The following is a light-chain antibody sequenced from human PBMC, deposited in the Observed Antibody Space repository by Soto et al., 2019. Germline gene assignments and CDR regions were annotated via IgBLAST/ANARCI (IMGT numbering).Light chain of an antibody. V-gene: IGLV2-14*01. CDR3: SSYSISTAYL. CDR2: EVS. Sequence: QSVLTQPASVSGSPGQSITISCTGTSSDVGNYIFVSWYQLHPGKAPKLMVFEVSNRPSGVSYRFSGSKSGNTASLTISGLQAEDEADYFCSSYSISTAYLFGTGTKVTVL. J-gene: IGLJ1*01. CDR1: SSDVGNYIF.